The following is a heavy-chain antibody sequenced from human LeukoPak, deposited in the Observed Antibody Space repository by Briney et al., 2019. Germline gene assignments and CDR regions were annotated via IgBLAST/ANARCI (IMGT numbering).Heavy chain of an antibody. D-gene: IGHD1-1*01. CDR2: MNPNSGYS. Sequence: ASVKVSSKASGYTFTSYDINWVRQATGQGLEWMGLMNPNSGYSGYAQKFQARVTMARNTAISTAYMELSNLRFEDTAVYYCARSRTGSLGNWFDLWGQGTLVTVSS. V-gene: IGHV1-8*01. CDR3: ARSRTGSLGNWFDL. J-gene: IGHJ5*02. CDR1: GYTFTSYD.